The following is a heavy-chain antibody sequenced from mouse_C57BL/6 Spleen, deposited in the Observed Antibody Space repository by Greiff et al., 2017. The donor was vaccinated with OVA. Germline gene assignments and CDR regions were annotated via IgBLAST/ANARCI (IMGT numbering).Heavy chain of an antibody. CDR1: GYSFTGYY. J-gene: IGHJ2*01. D-gene: IGHD1-1*01. Sequence: VQLQQSGPELVKPGASVKISCKASGYSFTGYYMNWVKQSPEKSLEWIGEINPSTGGTTYNQKFKAKATLTVDKSSSTAYMQLKSLTSEDSAVYYCARRAITFFDYWGQGTTLTVSS. V-gene: IGHV1-42*01. CDR2: INPSTGGT. CDR3: ARRAITFFDY.